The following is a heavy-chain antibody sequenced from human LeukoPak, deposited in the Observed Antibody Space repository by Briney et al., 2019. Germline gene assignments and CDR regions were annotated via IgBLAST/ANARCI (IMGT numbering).Heavy chain of an antibody. V-gene: IGHV4-59*08. J-gene: IGHJ4*02. CDR3: ARWYSSGWAFDY. D-gene: IGHD6-19*01. CDR2: VHYSGST. CDR1: GGSISSYY. Sequence: SETLSLTCTVSGGSISSYYWSWIRQPPGKGLEWIGYVHYSGSTKYNPSLKSRVTISVDTSKNRFSLKLSSVIAADTAVYYCARWYSSGWAFDYWGQGTLVTVSS.